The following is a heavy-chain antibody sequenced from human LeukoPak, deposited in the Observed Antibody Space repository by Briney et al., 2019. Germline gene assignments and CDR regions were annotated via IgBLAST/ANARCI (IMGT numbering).Heavy chain of an antibody. CDR1: GFTFSSYA. V-gene: IGHV3-23*01. D-gene: IGHD3-22*01. J-gene: IGHJ4*02. CDR2: ISGSGGST. Sequence: PGGSLRLSCAASGFTFSSYAMSWVRQAPGKGLEWVSAISGSGGSTYYADSVKGRFTISRDNSKNTLYLQMNSLKAEDTAVYYCAKDGVEYYDSSGQILIGYYFDYWGQGTLVTVSS. CDR3: AKDGVEYYDSSGQILIGYYFDY.